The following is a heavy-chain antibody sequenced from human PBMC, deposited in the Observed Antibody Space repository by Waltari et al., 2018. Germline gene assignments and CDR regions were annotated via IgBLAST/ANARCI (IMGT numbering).Heavy chain of an antibody. Sequence: QMQLVQSGPEVKKPGTSVKVSCKASGFTFTSSAMQWVRQARGQRLEWIGWIVVGSGNTNYAQKFQERVTITRDMSTSTAYMELSSLRSEDTAVYYCAAGVSASKYYYYYYGMDVWGQGTTVTVSS. CDR3: AAGVSASKYYYYYYGMDV. J-gene: IGHJ6*02. V-gene: IGHV1-58*02. CDR2: IVVGSGNT. CDR1: GFTFTSSA. D-gene: IGHD6-6*01.